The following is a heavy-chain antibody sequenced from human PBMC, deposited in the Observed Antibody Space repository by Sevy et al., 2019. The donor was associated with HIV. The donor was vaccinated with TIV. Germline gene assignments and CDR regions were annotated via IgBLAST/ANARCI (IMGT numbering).Heavy chain of an antibody. V-gene: IGHV4-59*13. CDR3: ARGDTRMEAGY. CDR2: IYFSGRT. D-gene: IGHD5-18*01. J-gene: IGHJ4*02. Sequence: SETLSLTCTVSGGSLSTYFWSWIRQPPGKGLEWIGYIYFSGRTDYNPSLKSRVSISSDTSKNQFSLQLNSVTAADAAVYYWARGDTRMEAGYWGQGTLVTVSS. CDR1: GGSLSTYF.